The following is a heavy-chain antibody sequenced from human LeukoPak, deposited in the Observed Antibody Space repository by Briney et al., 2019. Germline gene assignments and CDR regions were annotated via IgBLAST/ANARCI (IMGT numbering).Heavy chain of an antibody. V-gene: IGHV3-7*01. CDR2: IKHDESEK. Sequence: GGSLRLSCAASGFSFNSDWMDWVRQAPGKGLEWVANIKHDESEKNYLDSVKGRFTISRDNAQNSLYLQMNSLRAEDTAVYYCAISPQTLGYWGQGTLVTVSS. D-gene: IGHD2/OR15-2a*01. CDR3: AISPQTLGY. J-gene: IGHJ4*02. CDR1: GFSFNSDW.